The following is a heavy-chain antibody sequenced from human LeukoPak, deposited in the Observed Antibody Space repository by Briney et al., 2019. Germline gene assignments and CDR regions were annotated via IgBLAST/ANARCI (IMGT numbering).Heavy chain of an antibody. V-gene: IGHV4-61*02. CDR2: IYTSGST. J-gene: IGHJ4*02. CDR1: GGSISSGSYY. D-gene: IGHD5-12*01. CDR3: AGSGYDFPYYFDY. Sequence: SQTLALTCTVSGGSISSGSYYWSWIRQPAGKGLKWIGRIYTSGSTNYNPSLKSRVTISVDTSKNQFSLKLSSVTAADTAVYYCAGSGYDFPYYFDYWGQGTLVTVSS.